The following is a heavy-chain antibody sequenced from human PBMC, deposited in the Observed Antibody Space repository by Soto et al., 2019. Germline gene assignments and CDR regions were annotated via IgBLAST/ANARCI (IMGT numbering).Heavy chain of an antibody. J-gene: IGHJ4*02. V-gene: IGHV3-48*02. Sequence: EVELVESGGGLVQPGGSLRLSCAASGFPFSTYSMSWVRQAPWKGLEWISYISASTLTTFYADSVKGRFTISRDTAQNSLSLQMNSLRDEDTAVYYCARAPQLVAPAATGFDSWGQGTLVTVSS. D-gene: IGHD2-2*01. CDR1: GFPFSTYS. CDR2: ISASTLTT. CDR3: ARAPQLVAPAATGFDS.